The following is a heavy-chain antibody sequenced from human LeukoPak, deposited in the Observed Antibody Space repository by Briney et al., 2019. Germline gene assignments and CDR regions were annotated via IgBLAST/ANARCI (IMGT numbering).Heavy chain of an antibody. V-gene: IGHV4-4*07. D-gene: IGHD2-2*01. CDR2: FTGST. Sequence: SETLSLTCSLSGDSISSYYWSWIRQPPGKGLEWIGRFTGSTNYNPSLKSRVTMSVDTSKNQFSLQLSSVTAADTAVYYCARVLVPAAFGAFDMWGQGTMVTVSS. CDR1: GDSISSYY. CDR3: ARVLVPAAFGAFDM. J-gene: IGHJ3*02.